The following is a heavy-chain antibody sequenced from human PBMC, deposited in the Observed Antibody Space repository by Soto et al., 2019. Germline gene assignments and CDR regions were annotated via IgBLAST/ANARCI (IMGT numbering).Heavy chain of an antibody. CDR3: AKVFYYYDSSGYYYFDY. CDR2: ISGSGSTI. CDR1: GFTFSSYA. V-gene: IGHV3-23*01. Sequence: SLRLSCAASGFTFSSYAVSWVRQAPGKGPEWSSSISGSGSTIYYADSVKGRFTISRDNSKNTLYLQMSSLRAEDTAVYYCAKVFYYYDSSGYYYFDYWGQGTLVTVSS. J-gene: IGHJ4*02. D-gene: IGHD3-22*01.